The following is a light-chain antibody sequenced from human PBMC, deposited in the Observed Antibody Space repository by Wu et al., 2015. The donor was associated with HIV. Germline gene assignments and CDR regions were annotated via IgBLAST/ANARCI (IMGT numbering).Light chain of an antibody. V-gene: IGKV1-5*03. CDR1: QSISSW. Sequence: DIQMTQSPSTLSASVGDRVTITCRASQSISSWLAWYQQKPGKAPKLLIYKASDLESGVPSRFSGSGSGTEFTLTISSLQPDDFATYYCQQYKSYPCSFGQGTKLEIK. J-gene: IGKJ2*04. CDR2: KAS. CDR3: QQYKSYPCS.